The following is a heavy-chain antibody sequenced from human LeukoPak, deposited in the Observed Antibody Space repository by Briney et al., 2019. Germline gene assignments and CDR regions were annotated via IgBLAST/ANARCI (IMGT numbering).Heavy chain of an antibody. CDR2: IYHSGST. CDR3: ARGGYSIPFDY. J-gene: IGHJ4*02. D-gene: IGHD4-11*01. CDR1: GGSISSGGYS. V-gene: IGHV4-30-2*01. Sequence: SETLSLTCAVSGGSISSGGYSWSWIRQPPGKGLEWLAYIYHSGSTSYNPSLKSRVTISVDRSKNQFSLKLSSVTAADTAVYYCARGGYSIPFDYWGQGTLVTVSS.